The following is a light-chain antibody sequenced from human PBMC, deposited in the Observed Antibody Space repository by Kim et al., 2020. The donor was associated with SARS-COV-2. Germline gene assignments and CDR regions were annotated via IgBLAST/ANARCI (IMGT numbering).Light chain of an antibody. Sequence: SPGERATLSCRASQSVSNNLAWYQQRPGQAPRLLIYGASTRATGVPARFSGSGSGTEYTLTISSLQSEDFAVYYCQQYNKWPTWTFGQGTKVDIK. V-gene: IGKV3-15*01. CDR1: QSVSNN. CDR2: GAS. CDR3: QQYNKWPTWT. J-gene: IGKJ1*01.